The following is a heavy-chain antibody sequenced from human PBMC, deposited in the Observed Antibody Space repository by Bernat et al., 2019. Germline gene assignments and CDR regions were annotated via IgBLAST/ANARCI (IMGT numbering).Heavy chain of an antibody. Sequence: QLVESGGGLVQPGGSLRLSCAASGFSFSSYWRSWVRQAPGKGLEWVANIKQDGSEKNYVDAVKGRFTISRDNAKKSLSLQMNSLGDEDTAVYYCARPDYYGSGDRINPHYFYGLDVWGQGTTVTVSS. CDR2: IKQDGSEK. CDR3: ARPDYYGSGDRINPHYFYGLDV. D-gene: IGHD3-10*01. J-gene: IGHJ6*02. CDR1: GFSFSSYW. V-gene: IGHV3-7*01.